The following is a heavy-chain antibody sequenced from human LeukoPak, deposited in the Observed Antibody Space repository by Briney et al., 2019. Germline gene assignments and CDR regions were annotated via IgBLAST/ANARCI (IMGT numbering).Heavy chain of an antibody. CDR2: INTKGET. Sequence: SETLSLTCTVSGVSMSAYQWSWVRQSPEKGLEWIGCINTKGETSYNPSLKSRVTTSVDTSKSQFSLRLTSVTAADTAVYYCATSNDAKIAPFDHWGQGAPVAVSS. CDR3: ATSNDAKIAPFDH. J-gene: IGHJ4*02. CDR1: GVSMSAYQ. D-gene: IGHD2-21*01. V-gene: IGHV4-4*09.